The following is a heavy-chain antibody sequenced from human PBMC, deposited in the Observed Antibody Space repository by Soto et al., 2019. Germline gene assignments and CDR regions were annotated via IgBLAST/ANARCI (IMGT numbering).Heavy chain of an antibody. J-gene: IGHJ4*02. D-gene: IGHD5-18*01. V-gene: IGHV4-39*01. Sequence: QLQLQESGPGLVKPSETLSLTCTVSGGSISSSSYYWAWIRQPPGKGLEWIGSIYYSGSTYYNPSLKSRVTISVDTSKNQFSLKLSSVTAADTAVYYCARYGGGGIHLPIDYWGQGTLVTVSS. CDR2: IYYSGST. CDR3: ARYGGGGIHLPIDY. CDR1: GGSISSSSYY.